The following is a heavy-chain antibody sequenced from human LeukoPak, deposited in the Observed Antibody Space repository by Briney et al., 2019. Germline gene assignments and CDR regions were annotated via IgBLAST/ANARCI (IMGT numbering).Heavy chain of an antibody. CDR3: ASERGGAVAGYFDY. D-gene: IGHD6-19*01. CDR1: GFTFSSYW. V-gene: IGHV3-7*01. CDR2: IKQDGSEK. Sequence: GGSLRLSCAASGFTFSSYWMSWVRQAPGKGLEGVANIKQDGSEKYYVDSVKGRFTISRDNGKNSLYLQMNSLRAEDTAVYYCASERGGAVAGYFDYWGQGTLVTVSS. J-gene: IGHJ4*02.